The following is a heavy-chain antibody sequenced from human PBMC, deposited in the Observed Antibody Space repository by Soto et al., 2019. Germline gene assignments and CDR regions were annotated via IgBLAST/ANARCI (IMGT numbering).Heavy chain of an antibody. V-gene: IGHV4-34*01. CDR1: GGSFSGYY. D-gene: IGHD3-22*01. CDR3: ARALYYYDSSGYPSI. J-gene: IGHJ4*02. Sequence: SENLCLTCAVYGGSFSGYYWSWIRQPPGKGLEWIGEIDHSGSTNYNPSLKSRVTISVDTSKNQFSLKLSSVTAADTAVYYCARALYYYDSSGYPSIWGQGTLGTVS. CDR2: IDHSGST.